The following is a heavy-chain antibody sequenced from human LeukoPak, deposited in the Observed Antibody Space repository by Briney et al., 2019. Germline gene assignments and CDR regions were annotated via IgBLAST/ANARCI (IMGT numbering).Heavy chain of an antibody. D-gene: IGHD3-22*01. CDR2: IYPGDFNT. CDR3: ARLGVLYDTSGYYYLDF. V-gene: IGHV5-51*01. CDR1: GYSFTTYW. J-gene: IGHJ4*02. Sequence: GESLKISCKGSGYSFTTYWIAWVRQMPGKGLEWMGIIYPGDFNTRYSPSFQGQVTISADNSISTAYLQWSSLKASDTAMYFCARLGVLYDTSGYYYLDFWGQGTLVTVSS.